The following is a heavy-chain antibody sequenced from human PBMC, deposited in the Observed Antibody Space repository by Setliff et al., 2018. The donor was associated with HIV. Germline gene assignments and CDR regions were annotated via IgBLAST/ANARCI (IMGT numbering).Heavy chain of an antibody. CDR2: INHSGTT. V-gene: IGHV4-34*01. J-gene: IGHJ4*02. CDR3: ARGDSGWYDQGYYFDC. Sequence: SETLSLTCGVYGESVSGYSWNWIRQPPGKGLEWIGEINHSGTTNNSPSLKSRVTISVDTSKNHLSLNLTSVTAADTAVYYCARGDSGWYDQGYYFDCWGRGTLVTVSS. D-gene: IGHD6-19*01. CDR1: GESVSGYS.